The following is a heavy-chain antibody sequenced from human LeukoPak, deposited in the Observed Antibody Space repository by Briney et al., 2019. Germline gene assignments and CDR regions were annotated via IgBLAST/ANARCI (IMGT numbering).Heavy chain of an antibody. CDR3: AKDRGDGSNDY. CDR1: GFTFSSYG. Sequence: GGSLRLSCAASGFTFSSYGMHWVRQAPGKGLEWVAVISYDGSNKYYADSVKGRFTISRDNSKNTLYLQMNSLRAVDTAVYYCAKDRGDGSNDYWGQGTLVTVSS. D-gene: IGHD5-24*01. V-gene: IGHV3-30*18. CDR2: ISYDGSNK. J-gene: IGHJ4*02.